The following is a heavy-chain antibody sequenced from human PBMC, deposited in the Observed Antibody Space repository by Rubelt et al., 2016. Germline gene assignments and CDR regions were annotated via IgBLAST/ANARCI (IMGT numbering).Heavy chain of an antibody. D-gene: IGHD6-19*01. Sequence: QVQLQESGPRLVKPSETLSLTCTVSGGSISGPSWNWIRQPAGTGLEWIGFIYYSGRTNYNPSLKSRSTISVDTSTNQFSLRVTPGTAADTAVYYCASPSSPFYYYGLDVWGQGTTVTVSS. J-gene: IGHJ6*02. CDR3: ASPSSPFYYYGLDV. CDR1: GGSISGPS. V-gene: IGHV4-59*11. CDR2: IYYSGRT.